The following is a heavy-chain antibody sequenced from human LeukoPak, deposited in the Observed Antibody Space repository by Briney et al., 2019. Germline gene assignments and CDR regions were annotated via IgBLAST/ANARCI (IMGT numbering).Heavy chain of an antibody. V-gene: IGHV4-31*03. CDR2: IYYSGST. D-gene: IGHD2-2*01. J-gene: IGHJ4*02. CDR3: ARYCSSTSCPDIDY. CDR1: GGSISSGSYY. Sequence: SQTLSLTCTVSGGSISSGSYYWSWIRQHPGEGLEWIGHIYYSGSTYYNPSLKNRVIISVDTSKKQFSLNLSSVTAADTAVYYCARYCSSTSCPDIDYWGQGTLVTVSS.